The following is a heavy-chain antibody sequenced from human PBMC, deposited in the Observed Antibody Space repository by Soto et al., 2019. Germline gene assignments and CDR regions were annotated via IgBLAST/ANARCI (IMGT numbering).Heavy chain of an antibody. CDR3: ARRRSYDFWSGYYTGYYFDY. CDR2: INHSGST. V-gene: IGHV4-34*01. Sequence: PSETLSLTCAVYGGSFSGYYWSWIRQPPGKGLEWIGEINHSGSTNYNPSLKSRVTISVDTSKNQFSLKLSSVTAADTAVYYCARRRSYDFWSGYYTGYYFDYSGQGTLVTVSS. CDR1: GGSFSGYY. D-gene: IGHD3-3*01. J-gene: IGHJ4*02.